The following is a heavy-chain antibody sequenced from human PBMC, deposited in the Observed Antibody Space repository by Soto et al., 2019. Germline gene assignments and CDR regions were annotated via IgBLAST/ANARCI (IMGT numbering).Heavy chain of an antibody. V-gene: IGHV3-33*01. CDR1: GFTFSSYG. Sequence: GGSLRVSCAASGFTFSSYGMHWVRQAPGKGLEWVAVIWYDGSNKYYADSVKGRFTISRDNSKNTLYLQMNSLRAEDTAVYYCARDIYYDSSGYSLVSRALDIWGQGTIVTVSS. J-gene: IGHJ3*02. D-gene: IGHD3-22*01. CDR3: ARDIYYDSSGYSLVSRALDI. CDR2: IWYDGSNK.